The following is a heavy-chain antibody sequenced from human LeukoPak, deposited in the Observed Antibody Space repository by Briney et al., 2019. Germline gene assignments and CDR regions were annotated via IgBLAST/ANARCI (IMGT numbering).Heavy chain of an antibody. CDR1: GFIFSSYA. Sequence: GGSLRLCCAASGFIFSSYAMSWVRQAPGKGLEWVSTIGAVATTTYYADSVKGRFTISRDNSKNTLYLQLNSLRADDTAVYYCAHRGNYFDDWGQGTLVTVSS. CDR2: IGAVATTT. D-gene: IGHD3-16*01. V-gene: IGHV3-23*01. CDR3: AHRGNYFDD. J-gene: IGHJ4*02.